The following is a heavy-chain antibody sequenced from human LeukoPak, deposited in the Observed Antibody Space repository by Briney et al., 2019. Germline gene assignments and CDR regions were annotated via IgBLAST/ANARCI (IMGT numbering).Heavy chain of an antibody. CDR1: GGSFSSYY. CDR3: ARLIPGSSAPGIAAAGIMPY. D-gene: IGHD6-13*01. Sequence: PSETLSLTCAVYGGSFSSYYWGWIRQPPGKGLEWIGSIYYSGSTYYNPSLKSRVTISVDTSKNQFSLKLSSVTAADTAVYYCARLIPGSSAPGIAAAGIMPYWGQGTLVTVSS. CDR2: IYYSGST. V-gene: IGHV4-39*01. J-gene: IGHJ4*02.